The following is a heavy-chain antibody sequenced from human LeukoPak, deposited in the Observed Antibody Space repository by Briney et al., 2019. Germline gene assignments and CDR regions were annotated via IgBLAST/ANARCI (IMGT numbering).Heavy chain of an antibody. CDR3: ARDRGSDAFDI. CDR1: GGSITGYY. J-gene: IGHJ3*02. V-gene: IGHV4-59*12. CDR2: VFYSGGT. Sequence: SETLSLTCTVSGGSITGYYWSWIRQPPGKGLEWIGYVFYSGGTLYNPSVNSRVSISVDTSKTQFSLKLTPVTAADTAVYYCARDRGSDAFDIWGQGTMVTVSS. D-gene: IGHD3-10*01.